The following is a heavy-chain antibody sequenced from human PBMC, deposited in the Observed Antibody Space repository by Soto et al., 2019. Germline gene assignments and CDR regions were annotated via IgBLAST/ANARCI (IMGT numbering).Heavy chain of an antibody. CDR3: ARARPYYYDSSGNDAFDI. J-gene: IGHJ3*02. CDR2: ISSSSSYI. D-gene: IGHD3-22*01. CDR1: GFTFSSYS. Sequence: EVQLVESGGGLVKPGGSLRLSCAASGFTFSSYSMNWVRQAPGKGLEWVSSISSSSSYIYYADSVKGRFTISRDNAKNSLYLQMNSLRAEDTAVYYCARARPYYYDSSGNDAFDIWGQGTMVTVSS. V-gene: IGHV3-21*01.